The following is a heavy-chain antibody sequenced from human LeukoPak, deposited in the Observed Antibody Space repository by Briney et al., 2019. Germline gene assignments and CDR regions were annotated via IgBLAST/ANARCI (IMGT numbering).Heavy chain of an antibody. CDR3: ARQGAAGKYYYYYMDV. CDR2: IYPRDSDT. D-gene: IGHD6-13*01. CDR1: GYSFTSYW. Sequence: GESLKISCRGSGYSFTSYWIAWVRQMPGKGLEWMGIIYPRDSDTRYSPSFQGQVTISADKSISAAYLQWSSLKASDTAMYYCARQGAAGKYYYYYMDVWGKGTTVTVSS. V-gene: IGHV5-51*01. J-gene: IGHJ6*03.